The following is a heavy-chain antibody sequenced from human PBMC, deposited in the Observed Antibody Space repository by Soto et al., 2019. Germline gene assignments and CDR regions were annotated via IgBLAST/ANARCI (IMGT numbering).Heavy chain of an antibody. D-gene: IGHD6-19*01. V-gene: IGHV3-72*01. J-gene: IGHJ4*02. Sequence: EVQLVESGGGLVQPGGSLRLSCAASGFTSSDYYMDYVRQAPGTGLEWVGRTRSKGRSYSTEYAASVQGRFTISRDDSKNSLYLQLNRLKTEDTAVYYCVRAKSTTGWYLFDYWGQGILVTVSS. CDR1: GFTSSDYY. CDR3: VRAKSTTGWYLFDY. CDR2: TRSKGRSYST.